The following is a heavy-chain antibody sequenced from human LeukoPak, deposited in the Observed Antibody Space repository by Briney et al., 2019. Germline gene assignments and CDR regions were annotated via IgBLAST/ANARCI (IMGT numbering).Heavy chain of an antibody. J-gene: IGHJ4*02. CDR2: IWYGGSNK. CDR1: GFTFSSYG. CDR3: AKDQAGATGYFDY. D-gene: IGHD1-26*01. Sequence: GRSLRLSCAASGFTFSSYGMHWVRQAPGKGLEWVAVIWYGGSNKYYADSVKGRFTISRDNSKNTLYLQMNSLRAEDTAVYYCAKDQAGATGYFDYWGQGTLVTVSS. V-gene: IGHV3-30*18.